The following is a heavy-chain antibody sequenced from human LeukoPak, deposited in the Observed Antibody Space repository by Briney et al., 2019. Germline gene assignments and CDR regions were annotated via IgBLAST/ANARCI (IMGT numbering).Heavy chain of an antibody. V-gene: IGHV4-34*01. Sequence: SSETLSLTCAVYGGSFSGYYWSWIRQPPGKGLEWIGEINHSGSTNYNPSLKSRVTISVDTSKNQFSLKLSSVTAADTAVYYCARRLLWFGESFDYWGQGTLVTVSS. J-gene: IGHJ4*02. CDR2: INHSGST. D-gene: IGHD3-10*01. CDR3: ARRLLWFGESFDY. CDR1: GGSFSGYY.